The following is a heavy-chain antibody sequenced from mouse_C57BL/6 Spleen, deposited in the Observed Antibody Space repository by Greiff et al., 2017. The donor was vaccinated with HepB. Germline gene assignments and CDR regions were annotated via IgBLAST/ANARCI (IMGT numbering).Heavy chain of an antibody. D-gene: IGHD2-5*01. Sequence: EVQLQESGGGLVQPKGSLKLSCAASGFSFNTYAMNWVRQAPGKGLEWVARIRSKSNNYATYYADSVKDRFTISRDDSESMLYLQMNNLKTEDTAMYYCVRQGNYSNDGFAYWGQGTLVTVSA. V-gene: IGHV10-1*01. CDR2: IRSKSNNYAT. CDR3: VRQGNYSNDGFAY. CDR1: GFSFNTYA. J-gene: IGHJ3*01.